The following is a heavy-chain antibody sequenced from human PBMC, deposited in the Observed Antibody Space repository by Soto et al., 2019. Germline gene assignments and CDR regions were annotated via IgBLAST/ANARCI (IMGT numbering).Heavy chain of an antibody. D-gene: IGHD7-27*01. Sequence: SETLSLTCTVYGGSFSGCYWSWIRQPPWKGQEWMGEINHSGSTNYNPSLKSRVTISVDTSKTQFSLKLSSVTAAATAAYFCATGVSRRLTYNWSDPWGPRTLVSVSS. CDR3: ATGVSRRLTYNWSDP. V-gene: IGHV4-34*01. J-gene: IGHJ5*02. CDR1: GGSFSGCY. CDR2: INHSGST.